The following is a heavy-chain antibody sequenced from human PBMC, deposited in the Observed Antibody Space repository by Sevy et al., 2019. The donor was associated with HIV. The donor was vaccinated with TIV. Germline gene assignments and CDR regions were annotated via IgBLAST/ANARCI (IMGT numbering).Heavy chain of an antibody. J-gene: IGHJ4*02. Sequence: GGSLRLSCTGSGFIFGNYAMSWFRQAPGKGLEWVGFIRTKAYGETTEYAASVKGRFAISRDDSKNIAYLEMNSLKTEDAAVYYCARDLTTVTNAVEDVGYWGQGTRVTVSS. CDR2: IRTKAYGETT. CDR1: GFIFGNYA. D-gene: IGHD4-17*01. V-gene: IGHV3-49*03. CDR3: ARDLTTVTNAVEDVGY.